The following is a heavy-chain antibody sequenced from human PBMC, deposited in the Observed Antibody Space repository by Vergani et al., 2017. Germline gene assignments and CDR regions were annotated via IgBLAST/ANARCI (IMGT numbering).Heavy chain of an antibody. Sequence: ELQLVESGGGLVQPGGSLRLSCAASGSTVSGYYMTWVRQAPGKGLEWVSHIYSGDETFYADSVKGRVTISRDTSKNTLHLQINDRRVEDTAVYYCAGGNYYGSGTYVDPWGQGTLVTVSS. V-gene: IGHV3-66*02. CDR1: GSTVSGYY. CDR3: AGGNYYGSGTYVDP. J-gene: IGHJ5*02. D-gene: IGHD3-10*01. CDR2: IYSGDET.